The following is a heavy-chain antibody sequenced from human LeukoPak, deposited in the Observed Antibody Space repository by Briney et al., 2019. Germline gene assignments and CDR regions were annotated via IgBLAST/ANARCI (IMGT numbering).Heavy chain of an antibody. Sequence: ASVTVSCTASGGTFSIYAISWVRQAPGQGLEWMGGIIPIFGTANYAQKFQGRVTITADESTSTAYMELSSLRSEDTAVYYCAREPYSSSWYRGALDFDYWGQGTLVTVSS. CDR1: GGTFSIYA. CDR2: IIPIFGTA. D-gene: IGHD6-13*01. V-gene: IGHV1-69*13. CDR3: AREPYSSSWYRGALDFDY. J-gene: IGHJ4*02.